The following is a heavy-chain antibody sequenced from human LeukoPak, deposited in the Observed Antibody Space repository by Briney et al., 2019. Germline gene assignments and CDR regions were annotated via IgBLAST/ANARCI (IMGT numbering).Heavy chain of an antibody. D-gene: IGHD4-17*01. CDR2: INPIFGTA. V-gene: IGHV1-69*06. CDR1: GGTFSSYA. CDR3: ARDGDYYIDY. J-gene: IGHJ4*02. Sequence: ASVKVSCKASGGTFSSYAISWVRQAPGQGLEWMGRINPIFGTANYAQKFQGRVTITADKSTSTAYMELSSLRSEDTAVYYCARDGDYYIDYWGQGTLVTVSS.